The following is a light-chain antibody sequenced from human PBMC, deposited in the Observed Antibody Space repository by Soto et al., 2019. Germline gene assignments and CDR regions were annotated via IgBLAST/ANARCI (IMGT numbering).Light chain of an antibody. CDR2: DIR. CDR1: SSDVGGYKY. CDR3: SSHTSSSTRV. J-gene: IGLJ1*01. V-gene: IGLV2-14*03. Sequence: QSALTQPASVSGSPGQSITISCTGTSSDVGGYKYVSWYQQHPGKAPKLMIYDIRNRPSGVSNRFSGSKSGNTASLTISGLQAEDEADYYCSSHTSSSTRVFGTGTKLTVL.